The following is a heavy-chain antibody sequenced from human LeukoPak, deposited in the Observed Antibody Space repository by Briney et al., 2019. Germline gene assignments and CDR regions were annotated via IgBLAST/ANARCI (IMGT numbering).Heavy chain of an antibody. D-gene: IGHD3-10*01. Sequence: TSETLSLTCTVSGGSIRSSYYYWGWIRQPPGKGLEWIGSIYDSGSTYYNPSLKSRVTISLDTSKNQFSLKLSSVTAADTAVYYRARTPKAYGSGSRCDSWGQGTLVTVSS. V-gene: IGHV4-39*07. CDR3: ARTPKAYGSGSRCDS. CDR2: IYDSGST. J-gene: IGHJ4*02. CDR1: GGSIRSSYYY.